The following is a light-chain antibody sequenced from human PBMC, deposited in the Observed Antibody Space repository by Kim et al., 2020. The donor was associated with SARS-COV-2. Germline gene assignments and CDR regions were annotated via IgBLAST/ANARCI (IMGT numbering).Light chain of an antibody. Sequence: GQSVTISCTGSSSDIGGYNRVSWYQQPPGTAPKLIIYEVNKRPSGVPDRFSGSKSGNTASLTISGLQADDETDYYCSSDTDSSTLIFGGGTQLTVL. V-gene: IGLV2-18*02. CDR1: SSDIGGYNR. J-gene: IGLJ2*01. CDR3: SSDTDSSTLI. CDR2: EVN.